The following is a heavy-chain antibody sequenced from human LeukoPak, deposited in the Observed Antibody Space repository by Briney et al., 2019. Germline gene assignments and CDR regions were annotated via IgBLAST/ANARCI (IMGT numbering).Heavy chain of an antibody. CDR2: IYPIGST. CDR3: ARGYSNYPYYYYYMDV. D-gene: IGHD4-11*01. Sequence: SETLSLICTLSGRSLSSHYWSCIRQPAAKGPACLGRIYPIGSTNYNPSLKSRVTTSVDTPKNQFSLKLSSVTAADTAVYYRARGYSNYPYYYYYMDVWGKGTTVTVSS. V-gene: IGHV4-4*07. CDR1: GRSLSSHY. J-gene: IGHJ6*03.